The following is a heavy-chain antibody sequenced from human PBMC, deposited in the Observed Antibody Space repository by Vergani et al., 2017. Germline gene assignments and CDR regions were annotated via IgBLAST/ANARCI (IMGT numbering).Heavy chain of an antibody. Sequence: QLQLQESGPGLVKPSATLSLTCSVSGASIRSSNYYCGWIRQPPGKGLEWIASIYYSGSTYYNPSLKSRVTISVDTSKNQFSLKLSSVTAADTAVYFCARYCSSTSCLGGKEIDPWGQGTLVTVSS. J-gene: IGHJ5*02. V-gene: IGHV4-39*07. CDR3: ARYCSSTSCLGGKEIDP. CDR1: GASIRSSNYY. D-gene: IGHD2-2*01. CDR2: IYYSGST.